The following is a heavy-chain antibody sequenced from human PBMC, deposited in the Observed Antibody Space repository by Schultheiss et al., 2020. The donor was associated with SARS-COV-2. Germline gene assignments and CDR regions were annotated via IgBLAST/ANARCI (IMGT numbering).Heavy chain of an antibody. CDR1: GFTFSSYA. CDR3: AKDLGTIIFDY. Sequence: GESLKISCAASGFTFSSYAMSWVRQAPGKGLEWVSAISGSGGSTYYADSVKGRFTISRDNSKNTLYLQMNSLRAEDTAVYYCAKDLGTIIFDYWGQGTLVTVSS. D-gene: IGHD7-27*01. J-gene: IGHJ4*02. CDR2: ISGSGGST. V-gene: IGHV3-23*01.